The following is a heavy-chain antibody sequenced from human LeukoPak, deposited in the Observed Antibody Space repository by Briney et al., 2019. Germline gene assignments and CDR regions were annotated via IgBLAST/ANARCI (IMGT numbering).Heavy chain of an antibody. CDR1: GFSFGSYW. V-gene: IGHV3-7*01. J-gene: IGHJ4*02. CDR3: ARSTAGFDY. D-gene: IGHD1-1*01. Sequence: GGSLRLSCAASGFSFGSYWIAWVRQAPGKGLEWVANIKEDGSEKYYVDSVKGRFTISRDNAKNSLSLQMSSLRAEDTAVYFCARSTAGFDYWGQGTLVTVSS. CDR2: IKEDGSEK.